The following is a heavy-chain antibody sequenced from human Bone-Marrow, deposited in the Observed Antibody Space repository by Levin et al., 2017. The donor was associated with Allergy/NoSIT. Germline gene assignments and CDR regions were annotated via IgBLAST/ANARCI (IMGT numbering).Heavy chain of an antibody. CDR3: AKTAGMAAAGDPEYTGVDHGHGMDV. CDR1: GFTFSSYA. V-gene: IGHV3-23*01. D-gene: IGHD6-13*01. J-gene: IGHJ6*02. Sequence: PGGSLRLSCAASGFTFSSYAMSWVRQAPGKGLEWVSAISGSGGSTYYADSVKGRFTISRDNSKNTLYLQMNSLRAEDTAVYYCAKTAGMAAAGDPEYTGVDHGHGMDVWGQGTTVTVSS. CDR2: ISGSGGST.